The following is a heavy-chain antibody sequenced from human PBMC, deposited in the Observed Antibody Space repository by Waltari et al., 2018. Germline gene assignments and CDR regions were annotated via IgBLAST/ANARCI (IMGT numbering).Heavy chain of an antibody. V-gene: IGHV3-30*02. CDR2: IRYDGSNK. J-gene: IGHJ4*02. CDR3: AKDPSRLGMMDY. D-gene: IGHD7-27*01. CDR1: GFTFSSSG. Sequence: QVQLVESGGGVVQPGGSLRLSCAASGFTFSSSGMHWVRQAPGKGLEWVAFIRYDGSNKYYADSVKGRFTISRDNSKNTLYLQMNSLRAEDTAVYYCAKDPSRLGMMDYWGQGTLVTVSS.